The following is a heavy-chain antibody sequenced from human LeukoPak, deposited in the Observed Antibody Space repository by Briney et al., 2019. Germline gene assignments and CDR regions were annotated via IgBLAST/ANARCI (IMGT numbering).Heavy chain of an antibody. J-gene: IGHJ6*02. CDR1: GGSFSGYY. D-gene: IGHD2-15*01. V-gene: IGHV4-34*01. CDR2: INHSGST. Sequence: PSETLSLTCAVYGGSFSGYYWSWIRQPPGEGLEWIGEINHSGSTNYNPSLKSRVTISVDTSKNQFSLKLSSVTAADTAVYYCARGLRQDIVVVVAATNYYYGMEVWGQGTTVTVSS. CDR3: ARGLRQDIVVVVAATNYYYGMEV.